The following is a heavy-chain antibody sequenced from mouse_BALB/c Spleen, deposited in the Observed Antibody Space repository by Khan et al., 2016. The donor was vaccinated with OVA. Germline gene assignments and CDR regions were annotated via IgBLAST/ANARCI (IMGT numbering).Heavy chain of an antibody. V-gene: IGHV3-8*02. Sequence: EVQLQESGPSLVKPSQTLSLTCSVTGDSITSGYWSWIRKFPGNKLEYMGYMIYSGNTYYNHSLKSRISITRHTSKNQYYLQFNSVTTEDTATYYCARSTYRYAFAYWGQGTLVTVSA. CDR1: GDSITSGY. J-gene: IGHJ3*01. D-gene: IGHD2-14*01. CDR2: MIYSGNT. CDR3: ARSTYRYAFAY.